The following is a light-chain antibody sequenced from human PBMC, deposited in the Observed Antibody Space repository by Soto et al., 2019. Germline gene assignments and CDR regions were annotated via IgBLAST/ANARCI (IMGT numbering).Light chain of an antibody. J-gene: IGKJ1*01. CDR2: ATS. CDR3: QRSYYSWT. Sequence: DIQMTQSPSSLSASVGDRVTISCRASQSISSYFNWYQQKPGKVPKLLIYATSSLQSGVPSRFSGSGSGTDFTLTISNLQPEDSATYYCQRSYYSWTFGQATKVDIK. CDR1: QSISSY. V-gene: IGKV1-39*01.